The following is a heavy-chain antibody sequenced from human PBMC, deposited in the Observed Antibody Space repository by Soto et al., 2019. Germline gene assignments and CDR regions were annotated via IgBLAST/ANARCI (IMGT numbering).Heavy chain of an antibody. J-gene: IGHJ4*02. CDR1: GFTFSSYA. V-gene: IGHV3-30-3*01. CDR2: ISYDGSNK. D-gene: IGHD2-15*01. Sequence: QVPLVESGGGVVQPGRSLRLSCAASGFTFSSYAMHWVRQAPGKGLEWVAVISYDGSNKYYADSVKGRFTISRDNPKDTVYLQMNSLRAEDTAVYYCARDFSMVVVAPGYWGQGTLVTVSS. CDR3: ARDFSMVVVAPGY.